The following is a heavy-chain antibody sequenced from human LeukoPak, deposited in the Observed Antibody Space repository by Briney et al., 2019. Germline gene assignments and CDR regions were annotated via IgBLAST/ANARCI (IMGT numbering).Heavy chain of an antibody. CDR1: GFTFSSYS. D-gene: IGHD2-15*01. V-gene: IGHV3-48*01. CDR2: ISSSSSTI. J-gene: IGHJ4*02. Sequence: GGSLRLSCAASGFTFSSYSMNWVRQAPGKGLEWVSYISSSSSTIYYADSVKGRFTISRDNSKNTLYLQMNSLRAEDTAVYYCARGKNSCSGGSCYSEAFDYWGQGTLVTVSS. CDR3: ARGKNSCSGGSCYSEAFDY.